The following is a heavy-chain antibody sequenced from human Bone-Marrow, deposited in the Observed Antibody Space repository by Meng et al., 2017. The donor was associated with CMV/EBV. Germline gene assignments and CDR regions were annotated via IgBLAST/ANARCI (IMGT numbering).Heavy chain of an antibody. V-gene: IGHV5-10-1*01. D-gene: IGHD6-13*01. CDR3: ARRDGAAASE. Sequence: ISCKGSGYSFTRYWISWVRQMPGKGLEWMGRIDPSDSYTNYSPSFQGHVTISADKSISTAYLQWSSLKASDTAMYYCARRDGAAASEWGQGTLVTVSS. J-gene: IGHJ4*02. CDR2: IDPSDSYT. CDR1: GYSFTRYW.